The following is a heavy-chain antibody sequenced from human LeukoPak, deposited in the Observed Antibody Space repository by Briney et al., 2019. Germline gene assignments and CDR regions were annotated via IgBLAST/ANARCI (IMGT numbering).Heavy chain of an antibody. D-gene: IGHD5-18*01. J-gene: IGHJ4*02. Sequence: SETLSLTCTVSGGSINSYYWSWLRQPPGKGLEWIGDIHDSESTTYNPSLKGRVTISVDTSKNQFSLKLNSVTAADTAVYFCARGGNSYVVDYWGQGTLVTVSS. V-gene: IGHV4-59*12. CDR3: ARGGNSYVVDY. CDR2: IHDSEST. CDR1: GGSINSYY.